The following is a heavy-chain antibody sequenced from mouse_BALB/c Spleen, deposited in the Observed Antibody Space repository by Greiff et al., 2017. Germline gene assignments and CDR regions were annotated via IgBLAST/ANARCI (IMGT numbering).Heavy chain of an antibody. CDR1: GFTFNTNA. D-gene: IGHD3-1*01. V-gene: IGHV10S3*01. CDR2: IRSKSNNYAT. J-gene: IGHJ3*01. Sequence: EVKLVETGGGLVQPKGSLKLSCAASGFTFNTNAMNWVRQAPGKGLEWVARIRSKSNNYATYYADSVKDRFTISRDDSQSMLYLQMNNLKTEDTAMYYCTDLGAYWGQGTLVTVSA. CDR3: TDLGAY.